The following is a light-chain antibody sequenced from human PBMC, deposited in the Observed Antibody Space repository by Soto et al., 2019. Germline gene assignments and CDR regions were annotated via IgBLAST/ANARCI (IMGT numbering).Light chain of an antibody. CDR3: QHYNSYSEA. Sequence: TQLTQAHPPLSGAVGSRVTTNCRARQTISSWLAWYQQKPGKAPKLLIYKASTLKSGVPSRFSGSGSGTEFTLTISSLQPDDFATYYCQHYNSYSEAFGQGTKVDIK. CDR2: KAS. CDR1: QTISSW. V-gene: IGKV1-5*03. J-gene: IGKJ1*01.